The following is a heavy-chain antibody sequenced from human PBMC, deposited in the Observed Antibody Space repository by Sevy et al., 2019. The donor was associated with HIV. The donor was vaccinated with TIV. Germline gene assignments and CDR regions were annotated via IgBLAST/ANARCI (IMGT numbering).Heavy chain of an antibody. CDR2: FDPEYGET. J-gene: IGHJ6*02. CDR3: ATEGNAAAGLMDV. V-gene: IGHV1-24*01. D-gene: IGHD6-13*01. Sequence: ASVKVSCKVSGYTLTELSMHWVRQAPGKGLEWMGGFDPEYGETIYAQKFQGRVTMTEDTSTDTAYMELSSRRSEETAVYYCATEGNAAAGLMDVWGQGTTVTVSS. CDR1: GYTLTELS.